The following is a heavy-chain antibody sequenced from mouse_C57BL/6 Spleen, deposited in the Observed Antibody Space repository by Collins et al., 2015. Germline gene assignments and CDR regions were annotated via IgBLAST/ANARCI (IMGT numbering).Heavy chain of an antibody. CDR2: INPGSGDT. J-gene: IGHJ3*01. V-gene: IGHV1-54*01. D-gene: IGHD2-3*01. Sequence: QVQLQQSGAELVRPGTSVKVSCKASGFAFTNYLIVWVKQRPGQGLEWIGVINPGSGDTNYNEKFKGKATLTADKSSSTAYMQLSSLTSEDSAVYFYARGDGYFLAWCTYWGQGTLVTVSA. CDR3: ARGDGYFLAWCTY. CDR1: GFAFTNYL.